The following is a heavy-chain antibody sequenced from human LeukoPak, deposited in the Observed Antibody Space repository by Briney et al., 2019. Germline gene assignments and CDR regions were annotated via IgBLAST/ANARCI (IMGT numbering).Heavy chain of an antibody. V-gene: IGHV4-59*01. Sequence: PSETLSLTCTVSGGSIISYYWSWTRQPPGKGLEWIGYIYYSGSTNYNPSLKSRVTISVDTSKNQFSLKLSSVTAADTAVYYCARAPSAYYFDYWGQGTLVTVSS. J-gene: IGHJ4*02. CDR2: IYYSGST. CDR3: ARAPSAYYFDY. CDR1: GGSIISYY.